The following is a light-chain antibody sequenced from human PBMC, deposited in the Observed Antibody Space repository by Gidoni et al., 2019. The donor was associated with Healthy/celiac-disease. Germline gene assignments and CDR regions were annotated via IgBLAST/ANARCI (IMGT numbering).Light chain of an antibody. V-gene: IGKV1-39*01. Sequence: DIQMTQSPSSLSASVGDRVTITCRASQSSSSSLHWYQKKPGKAPKLLIYAASRLQSGVPSRFSGSGSGTDFPLTIRSLQPEDFATYYCQQSYSTPSFGGGTKVEFK. CDR2: AAS. J-gene: IGKJ4*01. CDR1: QSSSSS. CDR3: QQSYSTPS.